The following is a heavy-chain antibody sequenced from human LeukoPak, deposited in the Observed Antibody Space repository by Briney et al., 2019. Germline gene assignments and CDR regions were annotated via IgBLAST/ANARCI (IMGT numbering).Heavy chain of an antibody. CDR1: GGSISSYY. J-gene: IGHJ5*02. CDR3: ARHCSSTSCRNWFDP. CDR2: IYYSGST. V-gene: IGHV4-59*05. D-gene: IGHD2-2*01. Sequence: SETLSLTCTVSGGSISSYYWSWIRQPPGKGLEWIGSIYYSGSTYYNPSLKSRVTISVDTSKNQFSLKLSSVTAADTAVYYCARHCSSTSCRNWFDPWGQGTLVTVSS.